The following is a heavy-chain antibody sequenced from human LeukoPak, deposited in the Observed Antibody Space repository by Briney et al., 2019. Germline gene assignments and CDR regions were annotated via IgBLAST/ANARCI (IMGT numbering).Heavy chain of an antibody. V-gene: IGHV1-18*04. Sequence: GSVKVSCRASGYTFTSYGIRWVRQAPGQGLEGVGGISAYNGNTNYVQKLQGRVTITTDKSTSTPYMELRSLRSDGPGVYYWARKSDSWFEELFWFDPWGQGTLVTVSS. CDR2: ISAYNGNT. J-gene: IGHJ5*02. D-gene: IGHD3-10*01. CDR3: ARKSDSWFEELFWFDP. CDR1: GYTFTSYG.